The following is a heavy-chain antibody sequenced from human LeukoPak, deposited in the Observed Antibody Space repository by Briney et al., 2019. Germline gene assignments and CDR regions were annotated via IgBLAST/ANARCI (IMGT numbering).Heavy chain of an antibody. D-gene: IGHD3-16*02. CDR3: ASGSYRESFDY. CDR1: GFTFSRFW. J-gene: IGHJ4*02. V-gene: IGHV3-7*01. Sequence: PGGSLRLSCAASGFTFSRFWMSWVRQAPQKGREWVATMNQDGSERYYVDSVKGRCTISRDNAKNSLYLQISNLRVEDTAVYYCASGSYRESFDYWGQGILVTVSS. CDR2: MNQDGSER.